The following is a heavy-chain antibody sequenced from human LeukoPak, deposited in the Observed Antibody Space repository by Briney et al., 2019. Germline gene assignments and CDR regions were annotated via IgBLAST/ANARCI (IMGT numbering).Heavy chain of an antibody. Sequence: GSLRLSCAASGFTVSSNYMSWVRPATGKGMEWVSVIYSGGSTYYANTVKGRFTISRDNSKNTMYLQMNSLRAEDTAVYYCARGFYFYYWGQGTLVTVSS. CDR1: GFTVSSNY. V-gene: IGHV3-66*01. CDR3: ARGFYFYY. CDR2: IYSGGST. J-gene: IGHJ4*02.